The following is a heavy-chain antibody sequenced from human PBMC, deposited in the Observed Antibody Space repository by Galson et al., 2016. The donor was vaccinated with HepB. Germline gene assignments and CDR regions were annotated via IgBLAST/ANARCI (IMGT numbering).Heavy chain of an antibody. CDR2: IPHDENKQ. J-gene: IGHJ3*02. D-gene: IGHD4-17*01. CDR1: GFAFSPYG. Sequence: SLRLSCAASGFAFSPYGMHWVRQAPGKGLEWVSGIPHDENKQFYADSLKGRFTISRDNSRSTLFLQMDTLRPEDTARYYCARSHYGDLNSFDIWGRGTVVSVSS. CDR3: ARSHYGDLNSFDI. V-gene: IGHV3-30*03.